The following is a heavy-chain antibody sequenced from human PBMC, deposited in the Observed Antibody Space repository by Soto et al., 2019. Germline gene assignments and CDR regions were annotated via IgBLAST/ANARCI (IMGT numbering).Heavy chain of an antibody. CDR1: GFTFSSYG. V-gene: IGHV3-33*08. D-gene: IGHD2-15*01. CDR3: ARDGPARRYCSGGSCYSYYFDY. Sequence: GGSLRLSCAASGFTFSSYGMHWVRQAPGKGLEWVAVIWYDGSNKYYADSVKGRFTISRDNSKNTLYLQMNSLRAEDTAVYYCARDGPARRYCSGGSCYSYYFDYWGQGTLVTVSS. CDR2: IWYDGSNK. J-gene: IGHJ4*02.